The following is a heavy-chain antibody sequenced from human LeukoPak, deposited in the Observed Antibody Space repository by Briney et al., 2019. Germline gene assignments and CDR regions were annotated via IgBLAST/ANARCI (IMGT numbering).Heavy chain of an antibody. Sequence: GGSLRLSCAASGFTFSSYAMSWVRQAPGKGLEWVSVISGSGGSTYYADSVKGRFTISRDNSKNTLYLQMNSLRADDTAVYYCAKDENPVYPYYFDLWGQGTLVTVSS. D-gene: IGHD2/OR15-2a*01. V-gene: IGHV3-23*01. CDR3: AKDENPVYPYYFDL. J-gene: IGHJ4*02. CDR1: GFTFSSYA. CDR2: ISGSGGST.